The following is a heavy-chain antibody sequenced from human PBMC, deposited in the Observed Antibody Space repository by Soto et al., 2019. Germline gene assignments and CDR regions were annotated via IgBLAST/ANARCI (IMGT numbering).Heavy chain of an antibody. J-gene: IGHJ5*02. D-gene: IGHD3-22*01. CDR1: GFTFSSYA. CDR2: ISGSGGST. CDR3: AKRSGYYDSSGYYH. V-gene: IGHV3-23*01. Sequence: EVQLLESGGGLVQPGGSLRLSCAASGFTFSSYAMSWVRQAPGKGLEWVSGISGSGGSTYYADSVKGRFTISRDNSKNTLYMQMNSLRAEDTAVYYCAKRSGYYDSSGYYHWGQGTLVTVSS.